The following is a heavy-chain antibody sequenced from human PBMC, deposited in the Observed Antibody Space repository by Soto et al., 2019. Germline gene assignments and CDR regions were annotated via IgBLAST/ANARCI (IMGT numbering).Heavy chain of an antibody. CDR1: GFRFSDYD. CDR2: IGTNADT. CDR3: ARGRPFWSDFYIDP. D-gene: IGHD3-3*01. Sequence: EVQLVESGGGLIQRGGSLRLSCEASGFRFSDYDMHWVRQPPGKGLEWVSGIGTNADTHYSDSVKGRFTISRENDKNSLYLQMNSLKADDTAVYFCARGRPFWSDFYIDPWGQGTLLTGS. V-gene: IGHV3-13*01. J-gene: IGHJ5*02.